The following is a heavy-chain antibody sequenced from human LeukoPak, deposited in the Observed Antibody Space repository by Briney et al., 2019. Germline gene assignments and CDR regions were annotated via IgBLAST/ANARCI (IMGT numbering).Heavy chain of an antibody. V-gene: IGHV3-23*01. CDR2: VDGGGGGT. CDR1: GFTLSSYA. J-gene: IGHJ4*02. CDR3: VRDFRSADY. Sequence: QSGGSLRLSCAASGFTLSSYAMTWVRQAPGRGLEWVSSVDGGGGGTYYADSVKARFIISRDNARNTVYLQMNSLRVEDTAVYYCVRDFRSADYWGQGTLVTVSS.